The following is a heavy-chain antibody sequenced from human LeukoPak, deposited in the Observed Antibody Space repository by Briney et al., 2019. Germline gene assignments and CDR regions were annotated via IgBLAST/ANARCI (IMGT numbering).Heavy chain of an antibody. J-gene: IGHJ4*02. Sequence: GGSLRLSCAASGFTFSTYAMSWVRQTPEKGLEWVSAISGSGGSTYCADSVKGRFTISRDNSKNTLYLQMNSLRAEDTAVYYCAKDRGFGEYFPFFYWGQGTLVTVSS. CDR2: ISGSGGST. CDR3: AKDRGFGEYFPFFY. CDR1: GFTFSTYA. D-gene: IGHD3-10*01. V-gene: IGHV3-23*01.